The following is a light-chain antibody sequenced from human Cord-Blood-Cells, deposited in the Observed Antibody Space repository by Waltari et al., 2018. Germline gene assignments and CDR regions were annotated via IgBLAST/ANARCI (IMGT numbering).Light chain of an antibody. CDR2: GAS. CDR1: QSVSSSY. CDR3: QQYGSSPWT. V-gene: IGKV3-20*01. J-gene: IGKJ1*01. Sequence: EIVLTQPPGTLSLSPGDRATLSCRASQSVSSSYLACYQHKPGQAPRLLIYGASSRATGIPDRFSGSGSGTDFTLTICRLEPEDFAVYYCQQYGSSPWTFGQGTKVGIK.